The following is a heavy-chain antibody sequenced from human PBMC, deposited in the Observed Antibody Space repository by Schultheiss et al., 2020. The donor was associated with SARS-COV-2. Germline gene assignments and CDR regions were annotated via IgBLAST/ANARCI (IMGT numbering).Heavy chain of an antibody. CDR3: ASPPTEGTTRSLHY. CDR2: ITHGGAT. CDR1: GGSFSGYF. J-gene: IGHJ4*02. V-gene: IGHV4-34*01. D-gene: IGHD1-7*01. Sequence: SQTLSLTCAVYGGSFSGYFWSWIRQPPGKGLEWIGEITHGGATNYNPSLKSRVTISVDTPKNQFSLELNSVTAADTAVYYCASPPTEGTTRSLHYWGQGTLVTVSS.